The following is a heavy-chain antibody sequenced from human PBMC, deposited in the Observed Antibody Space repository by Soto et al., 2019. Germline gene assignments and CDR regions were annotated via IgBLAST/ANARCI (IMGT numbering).Heavy chain of an antibody. CDR1: GGSFSGYY. CDR2: TYHSGTA. Sequence: PSETLSLTCAAYGGSFSGYYWSWIRQPPGKGLEWIGYTYHSGTAEYNPSLKSRVTLSVDTAKSQFSLKMSSVTTADTAVYYCARDRAIISAPTKEYVFEIWGQGTMVTVSS. J-gene: IGHJ3*02. CDR3: ARDRAIISAPTKEYVFEI. D-gene: IGHD5-12*01. V-gene: IGHV4-59*01.